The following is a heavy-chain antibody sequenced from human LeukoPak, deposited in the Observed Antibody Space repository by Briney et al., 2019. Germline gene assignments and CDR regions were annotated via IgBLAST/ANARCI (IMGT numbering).Heavy chain of an antibody. CDR1: GFTFSSYA. D-gene: IGHD1-26*01. V-gene: IGHV3-23*01. J-gene: IGHJ4*02. Sequence: GSVRLSCAASGFTFSSYAMSWVRQAPGKGLEWVSVISGSGGSTYSADSVKGRFTISRDNSKNTLYLQMNSLRAEDTAVYFCAKSQDGGRLFHFDYWGQETMGTVSS. CDR2: ISGSGGST. CDR3: AKSQDGGRLFHFDY.